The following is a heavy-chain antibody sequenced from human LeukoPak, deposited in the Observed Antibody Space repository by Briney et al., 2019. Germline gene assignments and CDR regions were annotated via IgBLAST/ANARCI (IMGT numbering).Heavy chain of an antibody. CDR3: ARDIGDCSSLSCYNHYYYMDV. Sequence: ETLSLTCTVSGYSISSGYYWGWIRQPPGKGLEWVASIKQDGSEKYYVDSVKGRFTISRDNTKSSLYLQMNSLRDEDTAVYYCARDIGDCSSLSCYNHYYYMDVWGKGTTVTVSS. D-gene: IGHD2-2*02. V-gene: IGHV3-7*01. J-gene: IGHJ6*03. CDR2: IKQDGSEK. CDR1: GYSISSGYY.